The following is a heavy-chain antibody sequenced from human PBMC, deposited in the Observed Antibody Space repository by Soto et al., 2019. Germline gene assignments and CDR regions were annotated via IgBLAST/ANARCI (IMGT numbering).Heavy chain of an antibody. J-gene: IGHJ4*02. V-gene: IGHV3-33*01. D-gene: IGHD6-13*01. Sequence: QVQLVESGGGVVQPGRSLRLSCAASGFTFSTYGMHWVRQAPGKGLEWVALIYYDGNDKFYADSVKGRFTISRDNSKNTLYLQMNSLRAEDTAVYYCARDSPEYTSNWYFDYWGQGTLVSVSS. CDR2: IYYDGNDK. CDR3: ARDSPEYTSNWYFDY. CDR1: GFTFSTYG.